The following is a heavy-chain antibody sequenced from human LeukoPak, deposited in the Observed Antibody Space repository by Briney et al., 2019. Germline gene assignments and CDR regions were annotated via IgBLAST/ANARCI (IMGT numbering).Heavy chain of an antibody. CDR2: ISYDGSNK. CDR1: GFTFSSYG. V-gene: IGHV3-30*03. CDR3: ARGDYCSGGSCYLSALYYYYGMDV. D-gene: IGHD2-15*01. Sequence: GGSLRLSCAASGFTFSSYGMHWVRQAPGKGLEWVAVISYDGSNKYYADSVKGRFTISRDNSKNTLYLQMNSLRAEDTAVYYCARGDYCSGGSCYLSALYYYYGMDVWGQGTTVTVSS. J-gene: IGHJ6*02.